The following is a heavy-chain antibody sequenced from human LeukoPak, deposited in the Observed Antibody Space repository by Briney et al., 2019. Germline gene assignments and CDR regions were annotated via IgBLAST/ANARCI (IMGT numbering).Heavy chain of an antibody. CDR2: INHRGHT. J-gene: IGHJ4*02. V-gene: IGHV4-34*01. CDR1: GGSFIGYH. D-gene: IGHD4-23*01. Sequence: SETLSLTCAVYGGSFIGYHWNWIRQTPEKGLEWIGEINHRGHTNYNPPLESRVTISVDTSKNQFSLKLRSVTAADTAVYYCARDPTTVVTLPYYFDFWGPGTLVTVSS. CDR3: ARDPTTVVTLPYYFDF.